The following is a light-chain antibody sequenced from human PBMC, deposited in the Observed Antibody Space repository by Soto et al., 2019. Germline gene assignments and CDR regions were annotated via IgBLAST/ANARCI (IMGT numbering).Light chain of an antibody. J-gene: IGLJ2*01. CDR3: AAWDDSLNGVV. CDR1: RSNIGSNT. V-gene: IGLV1-44*01. Sequence: QSVLTQPPSVSGTPGQRVTISCSGSRSNIGSNTVNWYQQLPGTAPKLLIYTNSQRPSGVPDRFSGSKSGTSASLAISGLQSEDEADYYCAAWDDSLNGVVFGGGTKVTVL. CDR2: TNS.